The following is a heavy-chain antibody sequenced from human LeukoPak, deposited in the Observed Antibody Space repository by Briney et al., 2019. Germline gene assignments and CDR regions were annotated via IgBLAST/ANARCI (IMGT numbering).Heavy chain of an antibody. V-gene: IGHV4-34*01. CDR1: GGSFSGYY. CDR2: INHSGST. Sequence: SETLSLTCAVYGGSFSGYYWSWIRQPPGKGLEWIGEINHSGSTNYNPSLKSRVTTSVDTSKNLFSLKLSSVTAADTAVYYCARALKVWFGELYYFDYWGQGTLVTVSS. D-gene: IGHD3-10*01. J-gene: IGHJ4*02. CDR3: ARALKVWFGELYYFDY.